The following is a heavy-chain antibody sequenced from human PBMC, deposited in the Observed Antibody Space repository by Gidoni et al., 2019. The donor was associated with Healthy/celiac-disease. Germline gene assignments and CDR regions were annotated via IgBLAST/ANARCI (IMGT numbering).Heavy chain of an antibody. CDR3: ASVEMATTFDY. CDR2: ISSSGSTI. D-gene: IGHD5-12*01. V-gene: IGHV3-48*03. Sequence: EVQLVESGGGLVQPGGSLRLSCAASGFTFSSYEMNWVRQAPGKGLEWVSYISSSGSTIYYADSVKGRFTISRDNAKNSLYLQMNSLRAEDTAVYYCASVEMATTFDYWGQGTLVTVSS. J-gene: IGHJ4*02. CDR1: GFTFSSYE.